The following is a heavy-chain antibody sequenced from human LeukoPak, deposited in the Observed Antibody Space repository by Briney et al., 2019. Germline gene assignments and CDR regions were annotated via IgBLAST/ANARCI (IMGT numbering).Heavy chain of an antibody. D-gene: IGHD2-2*01. CDR3: ARHRGCSSTSCMGYYYYYYMDV. CDR1: GGSISSSSYY. CDR2: IYYSGST. J-gene: IGHJ6*03. V-gene: IGHV4-39*01. Sequence: SETLSLTCTVSGGSISSSSYYWGRIRQPPGKGLEWIGSIYYSGSTYYNPSLKSRVTISVDTSKNQFSLKLSSVTAADTAVYYCARHRGCSSTSCMGYYYYYYMDVWGKGTTVTISS.